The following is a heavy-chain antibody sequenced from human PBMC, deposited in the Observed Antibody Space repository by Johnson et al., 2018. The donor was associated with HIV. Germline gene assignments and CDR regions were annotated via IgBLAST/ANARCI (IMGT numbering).Heavy chain of an antibody. CDR1: GFTFSTYE. D-gene: IGHD4-17*01. Sequence: VQLVESGGGLVQHGGSLRLSCAASGFTFSTYEMNWVRQAPGQGLEWVSYISSSGSTIYYADSVKGRFTISRDNAKNSLYLQMNSLRAEDTAIYYCARDATPWGGDYVGYAFDLWGQGTNVIVSS. CDR2: ISSSGSTI. V-gene: IGHV3-48*03. CDR3: ARDATPWGGDYVGYAFDL. J-gene: IGHJ3*01.